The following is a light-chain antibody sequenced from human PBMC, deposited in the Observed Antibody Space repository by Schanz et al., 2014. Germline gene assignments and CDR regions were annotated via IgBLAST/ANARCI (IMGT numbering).Light chain of an antibody. CDR3: CSYAGSSTLWV. J-gene: IGLJ3*02. CDR2: AVN. V-gene: IGLV2-23*02. CDR1: SSDVGSYNL. Sequence: QSALTQPASVSGSPGQSITISCTGTSSDVGSYNLVCWYQQHAGKAPKLMIYAVNKRPSGVSTRFSGSKSGNTASLTISGLQAEDEADYYCCSYAGSSTLWVFGGGTKLTVL.